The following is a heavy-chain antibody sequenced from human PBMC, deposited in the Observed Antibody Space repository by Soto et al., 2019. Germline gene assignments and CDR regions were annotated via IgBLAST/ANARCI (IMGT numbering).Heavy chain of an antibody. Sequence: GGSLRLSCAASGFTFSGSAMHWVRQASGKGLEWVGRIRSKANSYATAYAASVKGRFTISRDDSKNTAYLQMNSLKTEDTAVYYCTRSVTDYYDSSGSFDYWGQGTLVTVSS. CDR1: GFTFSGSA. V-gene: IGHV3-73*01. J-gene: IGHJ4*02. CDR2: IRSKANSYAT. CDR3: TRSVTDYYDSSGSFDY. D-gene: IGHD3-22*01.